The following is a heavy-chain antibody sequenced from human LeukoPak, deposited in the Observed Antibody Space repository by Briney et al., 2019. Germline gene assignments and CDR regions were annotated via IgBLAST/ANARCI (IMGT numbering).Heavy chain of an antibody. CDR3: AKDPNFYGSGRNGDY. Sequence: GGTLRLSCAASGFTFSSYGMSWVRQAPGKGLEWVSAISGSGGSTYYADSVKGRFTISRDNSKNTLYLQMNSLRAEDTAVYYCAKDPNFYGSGRNGDYWGQGTLVTVSS. V-gene: IGHV3-23*01. D-gene: IGHD3-10*01. CDR1: GFTFSSYG. J-gene: IGHJ4*02. CDR2: ISGSGGST.